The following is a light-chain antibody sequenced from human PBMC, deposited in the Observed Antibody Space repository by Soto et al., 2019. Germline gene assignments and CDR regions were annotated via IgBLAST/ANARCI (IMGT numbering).Light chain of an antibody. V-gene: IGKV1-33*01. CDR2: DVS. Sequence: DIQMTHSTSSLSASVGDRVTITCHASQDITLYLNWYQHKPGKAPNLLIHDVSTLEPGVPARFSGRGSGTTFTLTIINLQPEDVAPYYCQQYDSPPNSFGQGTKVDNK. CDR1: QDITLY. J-gene: IGKJ2*03. CDR3: QQYDSPPNS.